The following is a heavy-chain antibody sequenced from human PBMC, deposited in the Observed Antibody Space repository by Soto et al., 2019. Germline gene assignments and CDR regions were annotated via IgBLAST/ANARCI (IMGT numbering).Heavy chain of an antibody. CDR2: INHSGST. CDR1: GGSFSGYY. CDR3: ARGRRYDFWSGYYLNWFDP. J-gene: IGHJ5*02. D-gene: IGHD3-3*01. V-gene: IGHV4-34*01. Sequence: SETLSLTCAVYGGSFSGYYWSWIRQPPGKGLEWIGEINHSGSTNYNPSLKSRVTISVDTSKNQFSLKLSSVTAADTAVYYCARGRRYDFWSGYYLNWFDPWGQGTLVTVSS.